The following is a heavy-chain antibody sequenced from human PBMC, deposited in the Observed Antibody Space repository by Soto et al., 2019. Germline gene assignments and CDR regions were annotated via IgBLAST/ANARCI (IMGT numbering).Heavy chain of an antibody. CDR2: ISGSGGST. CDR3: AKRGGPSEKTDY. CDR1: GSTFSSYA. J-gene: IGHJ4*02. V-gene: IGHV3-23*01. Sequence: TGGSLRLSCAAYGSTFSSYAMSWVRQAPGKGLEWVSAISGSGGSTYYADSVKGRFTISRDNSKNTLYLQMNSLRAEDTAVYYCAKRGGPSEKTDYWGQGTLVTVSS. D-gene: IGHD3-10*01.